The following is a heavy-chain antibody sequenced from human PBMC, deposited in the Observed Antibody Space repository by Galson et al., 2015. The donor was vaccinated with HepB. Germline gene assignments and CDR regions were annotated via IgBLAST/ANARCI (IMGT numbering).Heavy chain of an antibody. D-gene: IGHD3-10*01. CDR2: INTNTGNP. J-gene: IGHJ5*02. V-gene: IGHV7-4-1*02. CDR1: GYTFTSYA. CDR3: ARDTKRSRGYYGSGSYYQPYNWFDP. Sequence: SVKVSCKASGYTFTSYAMNWVRQAPGQGLEWMGWINTNTGNPTYAQGFTGQFVFSLDTSVSTAYLQISSLKAEDTAVYYCARDTKRSRGYYGSGSYYQPYNWFDPWGQGTLVTVSS.